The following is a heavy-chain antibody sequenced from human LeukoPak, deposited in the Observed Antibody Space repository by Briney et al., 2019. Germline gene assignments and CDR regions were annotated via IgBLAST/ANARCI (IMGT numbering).Heavy chain of an antibody. CDR3: ARLNSGYSYGLIDYYYYMDV. CDR2: IRSTGSTI. D-gene: IGHD5-18*01. CDR1: GFTFSDYY. J-gene: IGHJ6*03. V-gene: IGHV3-11*01. Sequence: GGSLRLSCAASGFTFSDYYLSWIRQAPGKGLEWVSYIRSTGSTIYYADSVKGRFTISRDNAKNSLYLQMNSLRAEDTAVYYCARLNSGYSYGLIDYYYYMDVWGKGTTVTISS.